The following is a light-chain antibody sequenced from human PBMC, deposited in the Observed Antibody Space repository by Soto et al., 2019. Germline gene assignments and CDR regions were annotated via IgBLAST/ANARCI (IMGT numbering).Light chain of an antibody. J-gene: IGKJ1*01. CDR1: QSVSID. CDR2: DAS. Sequence: EIVLTQSPATLSLSPGERATLSCRASQSVSIDLAWYQQKPGQAPRLLIYDASNMATGIAARFSGGGSGTDFTLTISSPEPEDFAVYYCQQRSQWPWTFGQGTKVEIK. CDR3: QQRSQWPWT. V-gene: IGKV3-11*01.